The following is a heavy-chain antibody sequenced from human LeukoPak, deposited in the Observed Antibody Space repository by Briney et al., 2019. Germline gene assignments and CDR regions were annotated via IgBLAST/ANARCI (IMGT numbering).Heavy chain of an antibody. V-gene: IGHV1-18*04. CDR2: ISAYNGNT. D-gene: IGHD3-3*01. CDR1: GYTFTSYG. Sequence: RASVKVSCKASGYTFTSYGISWVRQAPGQGLEWMGWISAYNGNTNFVQKLQDRVTMTTDTSTTTAYMELRSLRSDDTAVYYCARDWSGSFDDWGQGTLVTVSS. CDR3: ARDWSGSFDD. J-gene: IGHJ4*02.